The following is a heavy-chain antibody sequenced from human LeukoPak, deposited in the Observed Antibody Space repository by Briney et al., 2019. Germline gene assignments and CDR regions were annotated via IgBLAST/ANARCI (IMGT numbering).Heavy chain of an antibody. CDR2: IYYSGST. J-gene: IGHJ4*02. D-gene: IGHD6-6*01. Sequence: PSETLSLTCTVSGGSISSSSYYWGWIRQPPGKGLEWIGSIYYSGSTYYNPSLKSRVTISVDTSKNQFSLKPSSVTAADTAVYYCARRTYSSSSLDYWGQGTLVTVSS. CDR3: ARRTYSSSSLDY. CDR1: GGSISSSSYY. V-gene: IGHV4-39*01.